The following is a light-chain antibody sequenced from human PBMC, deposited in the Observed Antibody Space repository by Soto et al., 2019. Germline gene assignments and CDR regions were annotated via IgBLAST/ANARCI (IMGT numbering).Light chain of an antibody. CDR1: QDIKNW. CDR2: TTS. CDR3: QQANSFPYT. Sequence: DIQMTQSPSSVSASVGDRVTITCRASQDIKNWLAWYQQKAGKAPKLLIYTTSSLQSGVPSRFSGSGSGTDFTLVINNLQPEDFATYYCQQANSFPYTFGQGTKLEIK. J-gene: IGKJ2*01. V-gene: IGKV1-12*01.